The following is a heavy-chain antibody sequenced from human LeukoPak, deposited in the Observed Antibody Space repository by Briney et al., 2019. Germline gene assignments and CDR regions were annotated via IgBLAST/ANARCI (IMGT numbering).Heavy chain of an antibody. Sequence: PSETLSLTCTVSGYSISTTGYYWGWIRQPPGTGLEWIASIYYSGGTYYNPSLKSRVTISLDTSKNQFSLRLSSVTAADTAVYYCARGARSPYYFDYWGQGTLVTVSS. J-gene: IGHJ4*02. V-gene: IGHV4-39*07. CDR3: ARGARSPYYFDY. CDR2: IYYSGGT. CDR1: GYSISTTGYY.